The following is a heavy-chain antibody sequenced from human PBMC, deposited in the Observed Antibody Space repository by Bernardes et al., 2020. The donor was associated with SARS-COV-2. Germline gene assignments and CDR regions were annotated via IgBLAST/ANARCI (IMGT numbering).Heavy chain of an antibody. CDR1: GFTFSSYG. Sequence: VGSLILSCAASGFTFSSYGMHWVRQAPGQGLEWVAVISYDGGEKLYADSVKGRFTISRDNSKNTLYLQMNSLRAEDTAVYYCATTPQYEYTRVFDFWGQGTLVTVSS. J-gene: IGHJ4*02. CDR2: ISYDGGEK. V-gene: IGHV3-30*03. D-gene: IGHD2-15*01. CDR3: ATTPQYEYTRVFDF.